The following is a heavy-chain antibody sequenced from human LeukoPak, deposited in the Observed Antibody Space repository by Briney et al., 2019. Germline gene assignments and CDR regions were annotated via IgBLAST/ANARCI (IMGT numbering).Heavy chain of an antibody. CDR1: GFTFSNAW. V-gene: IGHV3-15*01. CDR3: TTAMVVTAILYFQH. Sequence: GGSLRLSCAASGFTFSNAWMSWVRQAPGKGLEWVGRIKSKTDGGTTDYAAPVKGRFTISRDDSKNTLYLQMNSLKTEDTAVYYCTTAMVVTAILYFQHWGQGTLVTVSS. CDR2: IKSKTDGGTT. D-gene: IGHD2-21*02. J-gene: IGHJ1*01.